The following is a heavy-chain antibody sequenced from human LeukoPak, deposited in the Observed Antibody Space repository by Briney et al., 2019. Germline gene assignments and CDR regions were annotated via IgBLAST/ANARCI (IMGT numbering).Heavy chain of an antibody. J-gene: IGHJ4*02. Sequence: ASATLSHTCAVYGGSFSGYYWRWIPQPPGKGLEWIGEINHSGSTSYNPSLKSRVPISVVTYKNPFSLKLSSVTAADTAVYYCARGTRARTGGFDYWGQGTLVTVSS. D-gene: IGHD1-1*01. CDR2: INHSGST. CDR1: GGSFSGYY. V-gene: IGHV4-34*01. CDR3: ARGTRARTGGFDY.